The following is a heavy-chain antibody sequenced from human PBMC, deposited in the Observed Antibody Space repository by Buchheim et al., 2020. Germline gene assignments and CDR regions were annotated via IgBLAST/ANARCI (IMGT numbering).Heavy chain of an antibody. V-gene: IGHV3-7*01. Sequence: EVQLVESGGGLVQPGGSLRLSCAASGFTFSSYWMSWVRQAPGKGLEWVANIKQDGSEKYYVDSVKGRFTISRDNAKNSLYLQMNSLRAEDTAVYYCARGGSAQGGYCSGGSCYSLPRAWDYWGQGTL. J-gene: IGHJ4*02. D-gene: IGHD2-15*01. CDR2: IKQDGSEK. CDR1: GFTFSSYW. CDR3: ARGGSAQGGYCSGGSCYSLPRAWDY.